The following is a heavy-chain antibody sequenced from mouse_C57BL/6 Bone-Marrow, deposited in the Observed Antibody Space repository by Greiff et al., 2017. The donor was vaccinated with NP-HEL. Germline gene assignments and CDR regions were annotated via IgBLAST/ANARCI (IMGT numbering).Heavy chain of an antibody. CDR1: GYTFTDYY. V-gene: IGHV1-26*01. J-gene: IGHJ3*01. D-gene: IGHD2-1*01. CDR3: ARSGGVYRLFAY. Sequence: EVQLQQSGPELVKPGASVKISCKASGYTFTDYYMNWVKQSHGKSLEWIGDINPNNGGTSYNQKFKGKATLTVDKSSSTAYMELRSLTSEDSAVYYCARSGGVYRLFAYWGQGTLVTVSA. CDR2: INPNNGGT.